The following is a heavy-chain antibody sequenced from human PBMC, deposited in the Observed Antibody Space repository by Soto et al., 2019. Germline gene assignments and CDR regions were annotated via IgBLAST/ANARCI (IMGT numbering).Heavy chain of an antibody. CDR3: ARHVYPILPYSRSWLSGGNPDFDP. Sequence: SETLSLTCTVSGGSISSYYWSWIRQPPGKGLEWIGYIYYSGSTNYNPSLKSRVTISVDTSKNQFSLKLSSVTAADTAVYYCARHVYPILPYSRSWLSGGNPDFDPWGQGTLVTVSS. J-gene: IGHJ5*02. CDR2: IYYSGST. V-gene: IGHV4-59*08. CDR1: GGSISSYY. D-gene: IGHD6-13*01.